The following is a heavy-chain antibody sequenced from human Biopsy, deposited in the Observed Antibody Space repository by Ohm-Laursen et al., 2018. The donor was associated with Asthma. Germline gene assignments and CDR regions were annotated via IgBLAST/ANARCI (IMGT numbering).Heavy chain of an antibody. CDR2: IATDGSNK. CDR1: GFTFSSYS. CDR3: VKDHRAGYYYFDD. D-gene: IGHD2-21*01. V-gene: IGHV3-64D*08. Sequence: SLRLSCSASGFTFSSYSMHWVRQAPGRGPEYVSFIATDGSNKFYADSVKGRFTGSRDNSKHTLYLHMTGLRADDTGVYYCVKDHRAGYYYFDDWGQGAQVTVSS. J-gene: IGHJ4*02.